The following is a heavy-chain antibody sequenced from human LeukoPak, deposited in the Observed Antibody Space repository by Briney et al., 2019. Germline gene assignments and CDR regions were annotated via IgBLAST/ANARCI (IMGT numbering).Heavy chain of an antibody. J-gene: IGHJ5*02. CDR2: ISPNSGGA. D-gene: IGHD6-13*01. Sequence: ASVKVSCKASGYTFNGYYMHWVRQAPGQGLEWMGWISPNSGGATYAQKFQGRVTMTRDTSISTAYMELSRLTSDDTAVYYCARAAAGNWFDPWGQGTLVTVSS. V-gene: IGHV1-2*02. CDR1: GYTFNGYY. CDR3: ARAAAGNWFDP.